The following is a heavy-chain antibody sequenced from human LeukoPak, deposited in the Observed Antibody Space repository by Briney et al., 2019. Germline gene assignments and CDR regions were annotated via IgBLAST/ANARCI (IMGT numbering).Heavy chain of an antibody. CDR2: IWYDGSNK. D-gene: IGHD5-18*01. V-gene: IGHV3-33*01. CDR3: ARDAGDTAMVNYFDY. CDR1: GFTFSSYG. J-gene: IGHJ4*02. Sequence: PGASLRLSCAASGFTFSSYGMHWVRQAPGKGLEWVAVIWYDGSNKYYADSVKGRFTISRDNSKNTLYLQMNSLRAEDTAVYYCARDAGDTAMVNYFDYWGQGTLVTVSS.